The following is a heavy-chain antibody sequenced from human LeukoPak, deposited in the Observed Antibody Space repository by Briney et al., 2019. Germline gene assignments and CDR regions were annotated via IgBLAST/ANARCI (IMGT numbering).Heavy chain of an antibody. V-gene: IGHV3-30*18. CDR1: GFTFSNYG. J-gene: IGHJ3*02. CDR2: ISYGGSNK. D-gene: IGHD1-1*01. CDR3: VKEGTPVISHAFDI. Sequence: GGSLRLSCAASGFTFSNYGMHWVRQAPGKGLEWGGVISYGGSNKDYTDSVKGRFTISRDDSKSTLYLQMNSLRAEGTAVYYCVKEGTPVISHAFDIWGQGTMVTVSS.